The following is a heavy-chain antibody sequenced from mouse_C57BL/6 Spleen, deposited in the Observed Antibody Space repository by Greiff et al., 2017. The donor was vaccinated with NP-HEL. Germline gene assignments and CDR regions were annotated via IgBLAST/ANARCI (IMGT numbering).Heavy chain of an antibody. CDR1: GYTFTSYW. Sequence: VQLQQPGAELVKPGASVKMSCKASGYTFTSYWITWVKQRPGQGLEWIGDIYPGSGSTNYNEKFKSKATLTVDTSSSTAYMQLSSLTSEDSAVYYCARDIYYYGSSQYAMDYWGQGTSVTVSS. V-gene: IGHV1-55*01. D-gene: IGHD1-1*01. CDR3: ARDIYYYGSSQYAMDY. CDR2: IYPGSGST. J-gene: IGHJ4*01.